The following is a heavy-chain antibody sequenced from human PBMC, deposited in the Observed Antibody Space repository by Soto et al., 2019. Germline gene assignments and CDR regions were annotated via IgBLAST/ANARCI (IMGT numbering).Heavy chain of an antibody. CDR3: AKDLGIVVVPAAARFDP. J-gene: IGHJ5*02. Sequence: VQLLESGGGLVQPGGSLRLSCAASGFTFSSYAMSWVRQAPGKGLEWVSAISGSGGSTYYADSVKGRFIISRDNSKNTLYLQMNSLRAEDTAVYYCAKDLGIVVVPAAARFDPWGQGTLVTVSS. V-gene: IGHV3-23*01. CDR1: GFTFSSYA. CDR2: ISGSGGST. D-gene: IGHD2-2*01.